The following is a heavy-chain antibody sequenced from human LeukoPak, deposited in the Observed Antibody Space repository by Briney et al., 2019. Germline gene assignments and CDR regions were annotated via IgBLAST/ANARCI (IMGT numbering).Heavy chain of an antibody. CDR1: GGSISSYY. CDR3: ARDGERFGEFQNYYYYYMDV. V-gene: IGHV4-4*07. J-gene: IGHJ6*03. Sequence: SETLSLTCTVSGGSISSYYWSWIRQPAGKGLEWIGRIYTSGSTNYNPSLKSRVTMSVDTSKNQFSLKLSSVTAADTAVYYCARDGERFGEFQNYYYYYMDVWGKGTTVTVSS. CDR2: IYTSGST. D-gene: IGHD3-10*01.